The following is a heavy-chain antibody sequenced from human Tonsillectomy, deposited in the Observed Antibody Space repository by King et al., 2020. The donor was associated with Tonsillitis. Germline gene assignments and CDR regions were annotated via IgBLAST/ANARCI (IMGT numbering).Heavy chain of an antibody. V-gene: IGHV3-48*01. CDR3: ARAVVDFIVVEPSGGYYYMDV. Sequence: VQLVESGGGLLQPGGSLRLSCAAAGFTFSSYSMNWVRQAPGKGLEWVSYISSGSNTIYYADSVKGRFTISRDNAKNSLYLQMSSLRAEDTAVYYCARAVVDFIVVEPSGGYYYMDVWGKGTTVTVSS. CDR2: ISSGSNTI. CDR1: GFTFSSYS. J-gene: IGHJ6*03. D-gene: IGHD2-2*01.